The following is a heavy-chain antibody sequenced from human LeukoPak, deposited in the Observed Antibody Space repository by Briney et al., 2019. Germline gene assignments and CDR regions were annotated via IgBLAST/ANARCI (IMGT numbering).Heavy chain of an antibody. V-gene: IGHV1-46*01. CDR1: GYTITNNY. Sequence: ASVKVSCKASGYTITNNYMHWVRQAPGQGLEWMGVINPSGTGTSYAQKFQGRVTITRNPSISTAYMELSSLRSEDTAVYYCAREDYYDSGSNDYWGQGTLVTVSS. J-gene: IGHJ4*02. D-gene: IGHD3-22*01. CDR2: INPSGTGT. CDR3: AREDYYDSGSNDY.